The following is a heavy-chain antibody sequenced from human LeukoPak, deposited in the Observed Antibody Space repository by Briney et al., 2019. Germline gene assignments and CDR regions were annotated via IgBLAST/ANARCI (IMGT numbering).Heavy chain of an antibody. D-gene: IGHD2-15*01. Sequence: GASVKVSCKASGYTFTGYYMHWVRQAPGQGLEWMGRINPNSGGTNYAQKFQGRVTMTRDTSISTAYMELSRLRSDDTAVYYCALLVAMAVRTDLQNWGQGTLVTVSS. J-gene: IGHJ4*02. V-gene: IGHV1-2*06. CDR1: GYTFTGYY. CDR2: INPNSGGT. CDR3: ALLVAMAVRTDLQN.